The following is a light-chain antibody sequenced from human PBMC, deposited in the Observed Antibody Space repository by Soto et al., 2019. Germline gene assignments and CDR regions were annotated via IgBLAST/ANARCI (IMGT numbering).Light chain of an antibody. CDR3: QQYNNWPGT. Sequence: EIVMTQSPATLSVSPGERATLSCRASQSVSSNLAWYQQKPGQAPRLLIYGASTRATGIPARFSGSGSGTEFPLTSSSLQCEDFAVYYCQQYNNWPGTFGPGTKVDIK. CDR2: GAS. J-gene: IGKJ3*01. V-gene: IGKV3-15*01. CDR1: QSVSSN.